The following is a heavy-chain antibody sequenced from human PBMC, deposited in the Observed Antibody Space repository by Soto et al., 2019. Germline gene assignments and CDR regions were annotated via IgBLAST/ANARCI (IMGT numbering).Heavy chain of an antibody. V-gene: IGHV1-69*13. J-gene: IGHJ4*02. D-gene: IGHD6-19*01. CDR2: IIPIFGTA. CDR3: ARDGLTSSGIAVALGY. Sequence: SVKVSCKASGGTFSSYAISWVRQAPGQGLEWMGGIIPIFGTANYAQKFQGRVTITADESTSTAYMELSSLRSEDTGVYYCARDGLTSSGIAVALGYWGQGTLVKVSS. CDR1: GGTFSSYA.